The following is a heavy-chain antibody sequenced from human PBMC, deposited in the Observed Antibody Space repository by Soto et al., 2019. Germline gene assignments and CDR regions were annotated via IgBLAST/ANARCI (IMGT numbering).Heavy chain of an antibody. CDR3: TRDLGGYMDV. D-gene: IGHD6-25*01. CDR1: GDSVFTNSAAA. Sequence: PSQTLSLTCAISGDSVFTNSAAAWNWIRQSPSRGLEWLGRTFYRSKWYHDYSSSVRSRININPDTAKNQFSLQLKSVTHEDTAVYYFTRDLGGYMDVWGQTTTVTVSS. J-gene: IGHJ6*02. CDR2: TFYRSKWYH. V-gene: IGHV6-1*01.